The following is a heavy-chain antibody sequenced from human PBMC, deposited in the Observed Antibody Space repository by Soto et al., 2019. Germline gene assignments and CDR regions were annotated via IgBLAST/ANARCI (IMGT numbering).Heavy chain of an antibody. V-gene: IGHV3-23*01. J-gene: IGHJ6*02. Sequence: GGSLRLSCAASGFTFSSYAMSWVRQAPGKGLEWVSAISGSGGSTYYADSVKGRFTISRDNSKNTLYLQMNSLRAEDTAVYYCAKAVAGTRSYYYYYYGMDVWGQGTTVTVSS. CDR1: GFTFSSYA. D-gene: IGHD6-19*01. CDR2: ISGSGGST. CDR3: AKAVAGTRSYYYYYYGMDV.